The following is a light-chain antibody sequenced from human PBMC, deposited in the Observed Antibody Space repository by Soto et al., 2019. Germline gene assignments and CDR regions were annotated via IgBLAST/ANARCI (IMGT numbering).Light chain of an antibody. Sequence: EIVLTQSPGTLSLSPGERATLSCRASQSVSSSYLAWYQQKPGQAPGLLIYGASSRATGIPDRFSGSGSGTDFTLTISRLEPEDFAVYYCQQYGSSPPITFGPGIKVDIK. J-gene: IGKJ3*01. V-gene: IGKV3-20*01. CDR3: QQYGSSPPIT. CDR2: GAS. CDR1: QSVSSSY.